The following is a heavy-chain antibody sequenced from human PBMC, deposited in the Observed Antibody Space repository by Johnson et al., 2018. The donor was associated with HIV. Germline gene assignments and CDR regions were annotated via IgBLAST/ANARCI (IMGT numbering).Heavy chain of an antibody. CDR1: GFTFSSYA. CDR2: IHSGDTT. D-gene: IGHD2-21*01. V-gene: IGHV3-30*14. J-gene: IGHJ3*02. CDR3: AKAYCPGCDGFDI. Sequence: QVQLVESGGGVVQPGRSLRLSCAASGFTFSSYAMHWVRQAPGKGLEWVAVIHSGDTTYYADSVKGRFTISRDNSKNTLYLQMNSLRVEDTGVYYCAKAYCPGCDGFDIWGQGTLVTVSS.